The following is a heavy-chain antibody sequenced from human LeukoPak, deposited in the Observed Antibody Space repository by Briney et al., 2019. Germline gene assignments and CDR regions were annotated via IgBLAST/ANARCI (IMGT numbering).Heavy chain of an antibody. CDR1: DGSISSSIYY. D-gene: IGHD1-26*01. Sequence: SETLSLTCTVSDGSISSSIYYWGWIRQPPGKGLEWIGSIYYSGSTYYNPSLKSRVTISVDTPKNQFSLKLSSVTAADTAVYYCARLLYEWELLRADYWGQGTLVTVSS. CDR3: ARLLYEWELLRADY. V-gene: IGHV4-39*01. J-gene: IGHJ4*02. CDR2: IYYSGST.